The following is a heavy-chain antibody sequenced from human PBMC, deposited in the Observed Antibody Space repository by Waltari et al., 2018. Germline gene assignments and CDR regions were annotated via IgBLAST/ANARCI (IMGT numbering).Heavy chain of an antibody. D-gene: IGHD3-3*01. Sequence: QVQLQESGPGLVKPSEALSLTCAVSGYSISSGYYWGWIWHPPGKGLEWVGSIYHSGGTYYNPSRKGRVTISVDTSKNQFSLKLSSVTAADTAVYYCARVENDFWSGLENWFDPWGQGTLVTVSS. CDR3: ARVENDFWSGLENWFDP. J-gene: IGHJ5*02. V-gene: IGHV4-38-2*01. CDR1: GYSISSGYY. CDR2: IYHSGGT.